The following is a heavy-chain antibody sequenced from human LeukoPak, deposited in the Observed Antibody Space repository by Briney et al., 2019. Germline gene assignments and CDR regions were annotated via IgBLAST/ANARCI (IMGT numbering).Heavy chain of an antibody. J-gene: IGHJ6*04. CDR1: GFTFSSYS. D-gene: IGHD1-26*01. CDR3: ACLVGATQDV. CDR2: ISSTSTYI. Sequence: GGSLRLSCAASGFTFSSYSMNWVRQAPGKRLEWVSSISSTSTYIYYADSVKGRFTISRDNAKNSLYLQMNSLRAEDTAVYYCACLVGATQDVWGKGTTVIVSS. V-gene: IGHV3-21*01.